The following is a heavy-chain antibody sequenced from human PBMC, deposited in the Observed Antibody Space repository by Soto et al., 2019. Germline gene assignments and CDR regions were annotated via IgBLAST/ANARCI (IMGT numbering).Heavy chain of an antibody. V-gene: IGHV3-23*01. D-gene: IGHD6-13*01. J-gene: IGHJ6*02. CDR3: AKVLEQQLVLGAYYYYGLDV. CDR1: GFTFSSYA. CDR2: ISGSGGST. Sequence: SLRLSCAASGFTFSSYAMSWVRQAPGKGLEWVSAISGSGGSTYYADSVKGRFTISRDNSKNTLYLQMNSLRAEDTAVYYCAKVLEQQLVLGAYYYYGLDVWGQGTTVTVSS.